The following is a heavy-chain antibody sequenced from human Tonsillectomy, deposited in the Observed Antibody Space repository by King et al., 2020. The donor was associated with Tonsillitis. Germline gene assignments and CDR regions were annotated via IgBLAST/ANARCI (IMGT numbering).Heavy chain of an antibody. D-gene: IGHD3-22*01. CDR1: GFTFSSYS. Sequence: DVQLVESGGGLVKPGGSLRLSCAASGFTFSSYSMNWVRQAPGKGLEWVSSISSSSSYIYYADSVKGRFTISRDNAKNSLYLQMNSLRAEDTAVYYCARATPFRWLVFLVPTSKLPRSMIVVPPTSEPPDYWGQGTLVTVSS. J-gene: IGHJ4*02. V-gene: IGHV3-21*01. CDR3: ARATPFRWLVFLVPTSKLPRSMIVVPPTSEPPDY. CDR2: ISSSSSYI.